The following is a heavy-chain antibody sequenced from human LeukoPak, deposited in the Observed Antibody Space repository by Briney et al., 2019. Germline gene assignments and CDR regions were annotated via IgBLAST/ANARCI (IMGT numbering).Heavy chain of an antibody. CDR2: ISSSGSTI. D-gene: IGHD2-15*01. CDR3: ARDCGGSCYALVTDAFDI. J-gene: IGHJ3*02. Sequence: GGSLRLSCAASGFTFSSYEMNWVRQAPGKGLEWVSYISSSGSTIYYADSVKGLFTISRDNAKNSLYLQVNSLRAEDTAVYYCARDCGGSCYALVTDAFDIWGQGTMVTVSS. V-gene: IGHV3-48*03. CDR1: GFTFSSYE.